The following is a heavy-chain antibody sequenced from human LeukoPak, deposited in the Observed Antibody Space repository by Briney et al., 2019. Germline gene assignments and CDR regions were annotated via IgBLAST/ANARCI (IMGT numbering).Heavy chain of an antibody. Sequence: PSETLSLTCTVSGGSISSYYWSWIRQPPGKGLEWIGYIYYSGSTNYSPSLKSRVTISVDTSKNQFSLKLSSVTAADTAVYYCARSYCSGGSCYPAYWGQGTLVTVSS. V-gene: IGHV4-59*08. CDR1: GGSISSYY. J-gene: IGHJ4*02. D-gene: IGHD2-15*01. CDR3: ARSYCSGGSCYPAY. CDR2: IYYSGST.